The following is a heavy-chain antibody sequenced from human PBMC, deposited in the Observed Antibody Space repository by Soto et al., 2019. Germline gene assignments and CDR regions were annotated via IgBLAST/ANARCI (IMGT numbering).Heavy chain of an antibody. Sequence: QVTLKESGPVLVKPTETLTLTCTVSGFSLSNARMGVSWIRQPPGKALEWLAHIFSNDEKSYSTSLKSRLTSSKDTSKSQVVLTMPNMDPVDTATYYCARRYCRGGSCYSGYNDYWGQGTLVTVSS. CDR2: IFSNDEK. V-gene: IGHV2-26*01. D-gene: IGHD2-15*01. J-gene: IGHJ4*02. CDR1: GFSLSNARMG. CDR3: ARRYCRGGSCYSGYNDY.